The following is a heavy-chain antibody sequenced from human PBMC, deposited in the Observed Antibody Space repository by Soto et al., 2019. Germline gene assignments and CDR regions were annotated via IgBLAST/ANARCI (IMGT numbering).Heavy chain of an antibody. J-gene: IGHJ5*02. Sequence: SEPMSLTCAVSGGSLSSGVCSWSWLRQPPGKGLEWIGYIYHSGSTYYNPSLKSRVTISVDRSKNQFSLKLSSVTAADTAVYYCARVPDRWGQGTLVTVSS. CDR3: ARVPDR. D-gene: IGHD2-2*01. CDR2: IYHSGST. V-gene: IGHV4-30-2*01. CDR1: GGSLSSGVCS.